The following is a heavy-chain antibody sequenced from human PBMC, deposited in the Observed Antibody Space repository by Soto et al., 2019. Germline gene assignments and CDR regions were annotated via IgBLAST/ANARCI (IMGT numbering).Heavy chain of an antibody. J-gene: IGHJ6*03. CDR1: GGSFSGYY. V-gene: IGHV4-34*01. D-gene: IGHD5-12*01. CDR3: ARGVATTNYYYYYMDV. Sequence: QVQLQQWGAGLLKPSETLSLTCAVYGGSFSGYYWSWIRQPPGKGLGWIGEINHSGSTNYNPSLKSRVTISVDTSKNQFSLKLSSVTAADTAVYYCARGVATTNYYYYYMDVWGKGTTVTVSS. CDR2: INHSGST.